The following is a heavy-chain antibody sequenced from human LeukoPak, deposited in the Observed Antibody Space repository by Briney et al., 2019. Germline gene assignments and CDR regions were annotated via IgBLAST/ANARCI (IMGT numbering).Heavy chain of an antibody. CDR1: GYSSTSHD. J-gene: IGHJ4*02. Sequence: GASVKLSCKASGYSSTSHDINWVRQATGQGLEWMGWMNPNSGNTGYAQKFQDRVTMTRNTSISTAYLELSSLGSEDTAMYYCASALKRGSAGTLIDHWGQGTLVAVSS. V-gene: IGHV1-8*01. CDR3: ASALKRGSAGTLIDH. CDR2: MNPNSGNT. D-gene: IGHD6-13*01.